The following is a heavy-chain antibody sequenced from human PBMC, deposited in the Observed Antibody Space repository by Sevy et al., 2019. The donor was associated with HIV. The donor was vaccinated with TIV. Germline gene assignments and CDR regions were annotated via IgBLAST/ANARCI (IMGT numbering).Heavy chain of an antibody. CDR1: GFTFSDYY. CDR3: ARERPGPNDCLNM. J-gene: IGHJ3*01. CDR2: ISSGGSTI. V-gene: IGHV3-11*01. Sequence: GGSLRLSCAASGFTFSDYYMSWIRQVPGKGLEWVSYISSGGSTIYYASSVKGRFTISRDNAKNSLSLQMNSLRAEDTAVSYCARERPGPNDCLNMWGQGTMVTVSS. D-gene: IGHD2-21*01.